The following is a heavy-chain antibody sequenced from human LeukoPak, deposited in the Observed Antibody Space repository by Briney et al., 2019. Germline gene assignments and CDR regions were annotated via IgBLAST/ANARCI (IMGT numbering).Heavy chain of an antibody. D-gene: IGHD4-11*01. V-gene: IGHV4-38-2*02. CDR2: IYRSGST. J-gene: IGHJ6*03. Sequence: SETLSLTCTVSGDSISSGDYYWSWMRQPAGKGLEWIGSIYRSGSTYYNPSLKSRVTISVDTSKNQFSLKQSSVTAVDTAVYYCARDTYSLMDVWGKGTTVTVSS. CDR1: GDSISSGDYY. CDR3: ARDTYSLMDV.